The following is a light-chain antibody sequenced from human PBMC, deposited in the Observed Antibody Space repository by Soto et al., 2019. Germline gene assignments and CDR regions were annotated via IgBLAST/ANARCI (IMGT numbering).Light chain of an antibody. J-gene: IGLJ1*01. CDR1: SSDVGGYNL. CDR3: CSYAGSSPYV. CDR2: EAT. Sequence: QSALTQPASVSGSPGQSITISCTGISSDVGGYNLVSWYQLHPGKAPKLIIYEATRRPSGVSDRFSGSKSGNTASLTMSGLQAEDEADYYCCSYAGSSPYVFGTGTKVTVL. V-gene: IGLV2-23*01.